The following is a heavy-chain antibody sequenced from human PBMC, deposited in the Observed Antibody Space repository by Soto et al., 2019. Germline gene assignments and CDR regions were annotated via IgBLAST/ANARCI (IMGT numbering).Heavy chain of an antibody. D-gene: IGHD3-10*01. Sequence: PSETPSLTCAVYGGSFSGYYWSWVRQPPGKGLEWIGEINHSGSTNYNPSLKSRVTISVDTSKNQFSLKLSSVTAADTAVYYCARGRRFSSGGYDHDAFDICGQGTMVTVSS. V-gene: IGHV4-34*01. J-gene: IGHJ3*02. CDR3: ARGRRFSSGGYDHDAFDI. CDR2: INHSGST. CDR1: GGSFSGYY.